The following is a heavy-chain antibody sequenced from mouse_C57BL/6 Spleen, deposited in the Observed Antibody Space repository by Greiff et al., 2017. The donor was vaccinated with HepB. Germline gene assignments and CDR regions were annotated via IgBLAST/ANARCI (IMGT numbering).Heavy chain of an antibody. CDR2: ISSGGDYI. J-gene: IGHJ3*01. CDR1: GFTFSSYA. D-gene: IGHD2-2*01. CDR3: TRDDGYDTWFAY. V-gene: IGHV5-9-1*02. Sequence: EVQGVESGEGLVKPGGSLKLSCAASGFTFSSYAMSWVRQTPEKRLEWVAYISSGGDYIYYADTVKGRFTSSRDNARNTLYLQMSSLKSEDTAMYYCTRDDGYDTWFAYWGQGTLVTVSA.